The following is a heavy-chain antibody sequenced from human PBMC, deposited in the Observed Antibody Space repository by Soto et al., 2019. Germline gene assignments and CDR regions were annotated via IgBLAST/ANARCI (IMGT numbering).Heavy chain of an antibody. J-gene: IGHJ6*02. CDR1: GGTFSSYA. Sequence: QVQLVQSGAEVKKPGSSVKVSCKASGGTFSSYAISWVRQAPGQGLEWMGGIIPIFGTANYAQKFQGRVTITADESTSTADMELSSLRSEDTAVYYCARDRLAAAGLRTYYYYYGMDVWGQGTTVTVSS. CDR3: ARDRLAAAGLRTYYYYYGMDV. D-gene: IGHD6-13*01. CDR2: IIPIFGTA. V-gene: IGHV1-69*12.